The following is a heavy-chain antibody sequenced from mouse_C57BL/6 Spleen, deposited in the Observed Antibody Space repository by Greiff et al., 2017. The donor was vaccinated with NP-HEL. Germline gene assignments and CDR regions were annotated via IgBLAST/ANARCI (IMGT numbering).Heavy chain of an antibody. V-gene: IGHV1-26*01. D-gene: IGHD1-1*01. J-gene: IGHJ4*01. CDR1: GYTFTDYY. CDR2: INPNNGGT. Sequence: EVQLQQSGPELVKPGASVKISCKASGYTFTDYYMNWVKQSHGKSLEWIGDINPNNGGTSYNQKFKGKATLTVDKSSSTAYMELRSLTSEDSAVYYCARITTVVAPYWGQGTSVTVSS. CDR3: ARITTVVAPY.